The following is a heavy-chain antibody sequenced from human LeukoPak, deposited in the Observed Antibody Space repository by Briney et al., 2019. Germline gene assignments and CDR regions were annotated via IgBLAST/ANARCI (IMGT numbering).Heavy chain of an antibody. CDR2: IYYGENT. CDR3: ARRDDSSGYHKIFDY. Sequence: SETLSLTCTVSGGSISSSSYYWGWIRQPPGKGLEWIGSIYYGENTYYNPSLKSRVTISIDTSKNQFYLKLSSLTAADTAVYYCARRDDSSGYHKIFDYWGPGTLVTVSS. J-gene: IGHJ4*02. V-gene: IGHV4-39*01. CDR1: GGSISSSSYY. D-gene: IGHD3-22*01.